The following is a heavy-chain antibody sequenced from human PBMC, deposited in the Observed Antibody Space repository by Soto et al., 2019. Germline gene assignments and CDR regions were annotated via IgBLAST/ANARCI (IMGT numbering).Heavy chain of an antibody. CDR2: ISSSSSYI. CDR3: ARVVDSSPILYYYYYGMDV. Sequence: EVQLVESGGGLVKPGGSLRLSCAASGFTFSSYSMNWVRQAPGKGLEWVSSISSSSSYIYYADSVKGRFTISRDNAKNSLYLQMNSLRAEDTAVYYWARVVDSSPILYYYYYGMDVWGQGTTVTVSS. D-gene: IGHD6-13*01. J-gene: IGHJ6*02. CDR1: GFTFSSYS. V-gene: IGHV3-21*01.